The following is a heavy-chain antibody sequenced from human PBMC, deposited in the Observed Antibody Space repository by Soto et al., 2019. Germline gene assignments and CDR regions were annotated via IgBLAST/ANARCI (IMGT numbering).Heavy chain of an antibody. CDR1: GDSIIGETSF. V-gene: IGHV4-31*03. J-gene: IGHJ5*02. D-gene: IGHD2-2*01. CDR2: VYYSGSS. Sequence: TLSLTGTVSGDSIIGETSFWSWIRQPPGKGLEWIANVYYSGSSYYNPSLKSRLTISVDTTKNQFSLQLKSITAADTAVYYCAKLSCISSICYFPGWFDPWGQGTLVIVPS. CDR3: AKLSCISSICYFPGWFDP.